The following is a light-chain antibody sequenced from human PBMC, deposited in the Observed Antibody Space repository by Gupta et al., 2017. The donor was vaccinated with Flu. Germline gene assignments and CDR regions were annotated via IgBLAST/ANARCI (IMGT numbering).Light chain of an antibody. CDR3: MQSVQIAFS. Sequence: LTPGQPASISCKSSQSLLHGDGKTYLYWYLQKPGQPQHLLIYEVSKRFSGVPDRFSGSGSGTEFTLKISRVEADDVGVYYCMQSVQIAFSFGPGTKVDIK. V-gene: IGKV2D-29*01. CDR1: QSLLHGDGKTY. CDR2: EVS. J-gene: IGKJ3*01.